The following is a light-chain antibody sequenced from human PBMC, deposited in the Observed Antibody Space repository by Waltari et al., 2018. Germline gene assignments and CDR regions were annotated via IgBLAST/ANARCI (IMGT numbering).Light chain of an antibody. CDR2: VNS. CDR1: SSNIGAGYD. V-gene: IGLV1-40*01. Sequence: QSVLTQPPSVSGAPGQRVTISCTGSSSNIGAGYDVHWYQPLPGTAPKLLIFVNSNRPSGVPDRFAGSRAGTSASLAITGLRAEDEADYFCQSYDSSLNGRVFGGGTKVTVL. CDR3: QSYDSSLNGRV. J-gene: IGLJ3*02.